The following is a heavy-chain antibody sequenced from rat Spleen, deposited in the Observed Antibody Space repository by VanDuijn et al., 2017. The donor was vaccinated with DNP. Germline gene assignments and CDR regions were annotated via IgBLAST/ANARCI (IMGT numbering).Heavy chain of an antibody. CDR1: GFTFSNYD. CDR2: ISPSGGST. D-gene: IGHD1-9*01. CDR3: ATSTGISLYAMDA. V-gene: IGHV5-27*01. Sequence: EVQLVESGGDLVQPGRSLKLSCAASGFTFSNYDMAWVRQAPTKGLESVASISPSGGSTYYRNSVKGRFTISRDGAKSTLFLQMDSLRSEDTATYYCATSTGISLYAMDAWGQGTSVTVSS. J-gene: IGHJ4*01.